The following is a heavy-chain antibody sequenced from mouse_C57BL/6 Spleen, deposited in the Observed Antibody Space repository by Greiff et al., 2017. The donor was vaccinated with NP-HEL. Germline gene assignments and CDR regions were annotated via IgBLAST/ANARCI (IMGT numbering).Heavy chain of an antibody. J-gene: IGHJ2*01. D-gene: IGHD1-1*01. CDR3: AREGYGSFFDY. CDR2: ISDGGSYT. Sequence: EVKLVESGGGLVKPGGSLKLSCAASGFTFSSYAMSWVRQTPEKRLEWVATISDGGSYTYYPDNVKGRFTISRDNAKNNLYLQMSHLKSEDTAMYYCAREGYGSFFDYWGQGTTLTVSS. V-gene: IGHV5-4*01. CDR1: GFTFSSYA.